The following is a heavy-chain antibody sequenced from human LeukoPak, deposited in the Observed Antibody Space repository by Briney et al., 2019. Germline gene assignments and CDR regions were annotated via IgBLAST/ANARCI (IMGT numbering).Heavy chain of an antibody. CDR1: GGTFSSYA. CDR2: IIPIFGTA. V-gene: IGHV1-69*13. Sequence: SVKVSCKASGGTFSSYAISWVRQAPGQGLEWMGGIIPIFGTANYAQEFQGRVTITADESTSTAYMELSSLRSEDTAVYYCARGGLVTYYDYVWGSYRYPNYYYYGMDVWGQGTTVTVSS. J-gene: IGHJ6*02. D-gene: IGHD3-16*02. CDR3: ARGGLVTYYDYVWGSYRYPNYYYYGMDV.